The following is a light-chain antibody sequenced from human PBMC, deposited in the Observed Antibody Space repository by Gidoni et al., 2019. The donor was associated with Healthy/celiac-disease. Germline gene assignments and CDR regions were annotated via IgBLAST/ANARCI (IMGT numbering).Light chain of an antibody. Sequence: EIVLTQSPGTLSLSPGERASQSVSSSYLAWYQQKPGQDPRLLIYGASSRATGIPDRFSGSGSGTDFTLTISRLEPEDFAVYYCQQYGSSRTFGGGTKVEIK. V-gene: IGKV3-20*01. CDR1: QSVSSSY. CDR2: GAS. CDR3: QQYGSSRT. J-gene: IGKJ4*01.